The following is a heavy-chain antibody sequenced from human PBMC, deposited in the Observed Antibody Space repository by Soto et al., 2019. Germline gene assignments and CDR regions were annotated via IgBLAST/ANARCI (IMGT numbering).Heavy chain of an antibody. J-gene: IGHJ6*02. CDR2: IIPIFGTA. V-gene: IGHV1-69*13. CDR1: GGTFSSYA. D-gene: IGHD3-3*01. Sequence: SVKVSCKASGGTFSSYAISWVRQAPGQGLEWMGGIIPIFGTANYAQKFQGRVTITADESTSTAYMELSSLRSEDTAVYYCARDGPIFGAVIPGYYYGMDVWGQGTTVTVSS. CDR3: ARDGPIFGAVIPGYYYGMDV.